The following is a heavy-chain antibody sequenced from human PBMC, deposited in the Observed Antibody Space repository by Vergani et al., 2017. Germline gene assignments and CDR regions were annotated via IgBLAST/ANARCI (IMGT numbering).Heavy chain of an antibody. CDR2: ISGRRGDDT. D-gene: IGHD5-24*01. Sequence: EVQLLESGGGLVQSGGSLRLSCVASRFTFSSYAMSWVRQAPGKGLEWVSGISGRRGDDTYYADSVKGRFTISKDISKNTLYLQMNSLRGDDTAVYYCARETRDTPSSLDYWGQGTLVTVSS. V-gene: IGHV3-23*01. CDR3: ARETRDTPSSLDY. CDR1: RFTFSSYA. J-gene: IGHJ4*02.